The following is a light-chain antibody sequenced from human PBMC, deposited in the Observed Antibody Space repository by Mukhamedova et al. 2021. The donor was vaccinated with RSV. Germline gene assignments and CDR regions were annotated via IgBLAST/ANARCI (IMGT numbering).Light chain of an antibody. CDR2: DVT. Sequence: SCTGTSSDVGSYNRVSWYQQPPGTAPKLMIYDVTNRPSGVPDRFSGSKSGNTASLTISGLQAEDDTDYYCSSYTSSSTVVFGGGT. J-gene: IGLJ2*01. CDR3: SSYTSSSTVV. V-gene: IGLV2-18*02. CDR1: SSDVGSYNR.